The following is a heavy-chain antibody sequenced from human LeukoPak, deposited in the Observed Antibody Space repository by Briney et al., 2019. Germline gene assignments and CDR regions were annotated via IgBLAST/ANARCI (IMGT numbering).Heavy chain of an antibody. CDR1: GFTFSSYE. J-gene: IGHJ6*02. CDR2: VSSSGSTI. Sequence: GGSLRLSCAASGFTFSSYEMNWVRQAPGKGLEWVSYVSSSGSTIYYADSVKGRFSISRDNAKNSLYLQMNSLRAEDTAVYYCAREDSVGYYGMDVWGQGTTVTVSS. V-gene: IGHV3-48*03. CDR3: AREDSVGYYGMDV. D-gene: IGHD2-15*01.